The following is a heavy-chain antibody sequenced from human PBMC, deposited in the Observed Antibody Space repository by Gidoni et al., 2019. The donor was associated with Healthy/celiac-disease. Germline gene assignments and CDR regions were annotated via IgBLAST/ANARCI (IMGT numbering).Heavy chain of an antibody. V-gene: IGHV3-21*01. CDR3: ARIAAGPPDPIYWYFDL. Sequence: ELQLVQSGGCLVKPGGSLRLSCASSGFNFSSYSMNWVRQAPGKGLEWVSSISSSSSYIYYADSVKGRFTISRDNAKNSLYLQMNSLRAEDTAVYYCARIAAGPPDPIYWYFDLWGRGTLVTVSS. D-gene: IGHD6-13*01. CDR1: GFNFSSYS. CDR2: ISSSSSYI. J-gene: IGHJ2*01.